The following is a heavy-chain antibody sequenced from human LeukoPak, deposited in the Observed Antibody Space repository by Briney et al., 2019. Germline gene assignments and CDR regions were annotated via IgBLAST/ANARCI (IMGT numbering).Heavy chain of an antibody. V-gene: IGHV1-18*01. CDR2: ISGYDGNT. CDR3: ASGGDGSGSYPDVGMLSDY. Sequence: ASVKVSCKASGYTFSSYGISWVRQAPGQGLEWMGWISGYDGNTNYPQKFQGRVTMTRDTSTSTVYMELSSLRSEDTAVYYCASGGDGSGSYPDVGMLSDYWGQGTLVTVSS. J-gene: IGHJ4*02. CDR1: GYTFSSYG. D-gene: IGHD3-10*01.